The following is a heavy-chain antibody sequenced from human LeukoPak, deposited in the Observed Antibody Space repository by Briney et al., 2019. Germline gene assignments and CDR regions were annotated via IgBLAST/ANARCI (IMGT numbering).Heavy chain of an antibody. CDR1: GGSISSGDYY. Sequence: PSETLSLXCTVSGGSISSGDYYWSWSRQPPGKGPEWIGYIYYSGSTYYNPSLKSRVTISVDTSKNQFSLKLSSVTAADTAVYYCTRVGSVYCSSTSCFDFWGQGTLVTVSS. CDR2: IYYSGST. D-gene: IGHD2-2*01. V-gene: IGHV4-30-4*08. J-gene: IGHJ4*02. CDR3: TRVGSVYCSSTSCFDF.